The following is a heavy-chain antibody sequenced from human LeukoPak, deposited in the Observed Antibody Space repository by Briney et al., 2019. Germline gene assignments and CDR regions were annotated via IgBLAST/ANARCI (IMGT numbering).Heavy chain of an antibody. CDR2: INPNSGGT. V-gene: IGHV1-2*02. CDR3: ARDRIAAARRRETNWFDP. Sequence: GASVKVSCKASGYTFTGYYMHWVRQAPGQGLEWMGWINPNSGGTNYAQKFQGRVTMTRDTSISTAYMELSRLRSDDTAVYYCARDRIAAARRRETNWFDPWGQGTLVTVSS. J-gene: IGHJ5*02. CDR1: GYTFTGYY. D-gene: IGHD6-13*01.